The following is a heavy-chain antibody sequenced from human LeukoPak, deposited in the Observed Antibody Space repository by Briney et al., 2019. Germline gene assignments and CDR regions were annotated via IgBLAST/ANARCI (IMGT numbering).Heavy chain of an antibody. J-gene: IGHJ4*02. V-gene: IGHV4-59*01. CDR2: IYYSGST. Sequence: PSETLSLTCTVSGGSISSYCWSWIRQPPGKGLEWIGYIYYSGSTNYNPSLKSRVTISVDTSKNQFSLKLSSVTAADTAVYYCARGRYLTTLGGAAAGFLDNWGQGALVTVSS. D-gene: IGHD6-13*01. CDR1: GGSISSYC. CDR3: ARGRYLTTLGGAAAGFLDN.